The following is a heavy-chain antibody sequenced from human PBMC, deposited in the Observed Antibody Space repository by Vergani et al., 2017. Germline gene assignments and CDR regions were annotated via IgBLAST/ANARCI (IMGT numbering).Heavy chain of an antibody. J-gene: IGHJ6*02. CDR3: CGRSQWPIYYYVMAV. CDR2: INPNSGGT. CDR1: GYTFTGYY. D-gene: IGHD1-26*01. V-gene: IGHV1-2*02. Sequence: QVQLVQSGAEVKKPGASVKVSCKASGYTFTGYYMHWVRQAPGQGLEWMGWINPNSGGTNYAQKFQGRITMTRDTSISTAYMALSRRGTDATAGYYGCGRSQWPIYYYVMAVWSQGSTVTVSS.